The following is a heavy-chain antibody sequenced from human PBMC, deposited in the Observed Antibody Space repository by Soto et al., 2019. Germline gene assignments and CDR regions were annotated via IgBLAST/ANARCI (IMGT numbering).Heavy chain of an antibody. Sequence: QVQLVQSGAEVKKPGASVKVSCKASGYTFTSYDINWVRQATGQGLEWMGWMNTNSGNTGYAQKFQGRVTMTRKTSISTAYMELSSLRSEDTAVYYCARVEIMRGGVVDYWGQGTLVTVSS. J-gene: IGHJ4*02. V-gene: IGHV1-8*01. D-gene: IGHD2-15*01. CDR2: MNTNSGNT. CDR3: ARVEIMRGGVVDY. CDR1: GYTFTSYD.